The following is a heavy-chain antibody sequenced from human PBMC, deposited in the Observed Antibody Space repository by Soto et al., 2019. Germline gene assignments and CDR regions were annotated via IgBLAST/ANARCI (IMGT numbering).Heavy chain of an antibody. CDR1: GYTFTSYA. D-gene: IGHD6-19*01. V-gene: IGHV1-3*01. J-gene: IGHJ3*02. CDR2: INAGNGNT. Sequence: ASVKVSCKASGYTFTSYAMHWVRQAPGQRLEWMGWINAGNGNTNYAQKLQGRVTMTTDTSTSTAYMELRSLRSDDTAVYYCARGSSGWYSLDAFDIWGQGTMVTVSS. CDR3: ARGSSGWYSLDAFDI.